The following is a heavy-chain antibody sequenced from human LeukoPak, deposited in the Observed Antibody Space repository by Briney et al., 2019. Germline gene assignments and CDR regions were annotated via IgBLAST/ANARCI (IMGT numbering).Heavy chain of an antibody. CDR2: INPNSGGT. D-gene: IGHD6-19*01. CDR1: GYTFTGYY. V-gene: IGHV1-2*02. J-gene: IGHJ3*02. Sequence: ASVKVSCKASGYTFTGYYMHWVRQAPGQGLEWMGWINPNSGGTNYAQKFQGRVTMTRDTSISTAYMELRSLRSDDTAVYYCARDGYQWVDAFDIWGQGTMVTVSS. CDR3: ARDGYQWVDAFDI.